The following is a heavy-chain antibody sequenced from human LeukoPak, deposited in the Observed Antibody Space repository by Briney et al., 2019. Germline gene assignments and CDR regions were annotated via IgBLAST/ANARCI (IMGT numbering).Heavy chain of an antibody. CDR3: CRFITDYYASGTEIDY. J-gene: IGHJ4*02. CDR1: GYTFTGYY. D-gene: IGHD3-10*01. Sequence: ASVTVSCKASGYTFTGYYMHWVRKAPGQGLEWMGRINPNSGGTNYAQQFQGRVTMTRDTSISTAYMELSRLRSDDTAVYYCCRFITDYYASGTEIDYLGQGTLVTGSS. CDR2: INPNSGGT. V-gene: IGHV1-2*06.